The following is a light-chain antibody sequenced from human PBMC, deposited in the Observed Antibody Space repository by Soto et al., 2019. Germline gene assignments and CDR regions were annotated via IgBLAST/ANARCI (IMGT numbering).Light chain of an antibody. CDR1: QRVSSSY. Sequence: EIVLTQSPGTMSLSPGERATLSCRASQRVSSSYLAWYQQKPGQAPRLLIYGASSRATGIPDRFSGSGSATDFTLIISRIVPEDFAVYYCQQYGSSSALTFVGGTKVEIK. CDR2: GAS. V-gene: IGKV3-20*01. CDR3: QQYGSSSALT. J-gene: IGKJ4*01.